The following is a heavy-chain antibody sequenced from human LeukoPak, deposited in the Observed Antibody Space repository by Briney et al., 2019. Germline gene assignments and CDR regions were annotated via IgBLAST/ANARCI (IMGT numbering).Heavy chain of an antibody. CDR3: ARAPLGWPFDY. CDR1: GGSISSGSYY. Sequence: SETLSLTCTVSGGSISSGSYYWSWIRQPAGKGLEWIGRIYTSGSTNYNPSLKSRVTISVDTSKNQFSLKLSSVTAADTAVYYCARAPLGWPFDYWGQGTLVTVSS. CDR2: IYTSGST. J-gene: IGHJ4*02. D-gene: IGHD6-19*01. V-gene: IGHV4-61*02.